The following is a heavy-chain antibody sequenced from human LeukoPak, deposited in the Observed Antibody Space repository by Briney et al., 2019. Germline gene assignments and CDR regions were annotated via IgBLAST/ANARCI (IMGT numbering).Heavy chain of an antibody. J-gene: IGHJ3*02. CDR3: ARRDKVGATLGDDAFDI. Sequence: SETLSLTCTVSGGSISSGSYYWSWIRQPAGKGLEWIGRIYTSGSTNYNPSLKSRVTISVDTSKNQFSLKLSSVTAADTAVYYCARRDKVGATLGDDAFDIWGQGTMVTVSS. V-gene: IGHV4-61*02. CDR1: GGSISSGSYY. CDR2: IYTSGST. D-gene: IGHD1-26*01.